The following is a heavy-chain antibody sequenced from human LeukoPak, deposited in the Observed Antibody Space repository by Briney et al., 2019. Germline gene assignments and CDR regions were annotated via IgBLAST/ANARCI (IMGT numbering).Heavy chain of an antibody. D-gene: IGHD1-1*01. CDR3: ARDGTGTLAFDI. J-gene: IGHJ3*02. CDR2: ISYGGSNK. Sequence: PGGSLRLSCAASGVTFSGYAMHWVRQAPGKGLEWVAVISYGGSNKYYADSVRGGFTISRENAKNTLYMQMMRPRAEATGVYYSARDGTGTLAFDIWGQGTMVTVSS. CDR1: GVTFSGYA. V-gene: IGHV3-30*04.